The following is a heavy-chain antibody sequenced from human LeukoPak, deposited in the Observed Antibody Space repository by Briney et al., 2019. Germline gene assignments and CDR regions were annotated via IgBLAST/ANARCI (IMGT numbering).Heavy chain of an antibody. V-gene: IGHV4-59*12. CDR1: GGSISSYY. D-gene: IGHD2/OR15-2a*01. CDR3: ARGRKMMYRGNNQSKYRNKGEYYFDY. Sequence: SETLSLTCTVSGGSISSYYWSWIRQPPGKGLEWIGYIYYSGSTNYNPSLKSRVTISVDTSKNQFSLKLSSVAAADTAVYYCARGRKMMYRGNNQSKYRNKGEYYFDYWGQGTLVTVSS. J-gene: IGHJ4*02. CDR2: IYYSGST.